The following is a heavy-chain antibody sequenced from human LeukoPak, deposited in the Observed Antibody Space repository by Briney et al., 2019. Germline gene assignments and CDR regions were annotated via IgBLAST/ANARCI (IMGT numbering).Heavy chain of an antibody. Sequence: GASVKVSCKASGYTFSSYGISWMRQAPGQGLEWMGWINIYNGNPNYAQKFQGRVIMTTDTSTSTAYMELRSLRSDDTAVYYCARDQYDSVWGSHRPYFDYWGQGTLVTVSS. D-gene: IGHD3-16*02. V-gene: IGHV1-18*01. CDR2: INIYNGNP. CDR3: ARDQYDSVWGSHRPYFDY. CDR1: GYTFSSYG. J-gene: IGHJ4*02.